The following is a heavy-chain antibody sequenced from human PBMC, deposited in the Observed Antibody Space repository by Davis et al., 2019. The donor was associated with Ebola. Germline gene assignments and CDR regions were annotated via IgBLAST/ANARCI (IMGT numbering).Heavy chain of an antibody. CDR2: IGSDGINT. Sequence: GESLKISCAASGFIFSTHTMHWVRRAPGKGLEWVAVIGSDGINTVYADSVKGRFTISRDNSENTLYLQMNSLTTEDTAIYYCARAGYYFQKTDYHGLRAFDMRGQGTMVTAPS. V-gene: IGHV3-30-3*01. CDR1: GFIFSTHT. J-gene: IGHJ3*02. D-gene: IGHD3-10*01. CDR3: ARAGYYFQKTDYHGLRAFDM.